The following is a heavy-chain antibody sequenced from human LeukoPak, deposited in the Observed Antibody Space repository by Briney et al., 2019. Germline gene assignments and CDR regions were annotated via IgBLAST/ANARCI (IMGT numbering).Heavy chain of an antibody. Sequence: SLRLSCAASGFTFDDYAMHWVRQAPGKGLEWVSGISWNSGSIGYADSVKGRFTISRDNAKNSLYLQMSSLRAEDTALYYCAKDYVRGYSYGFFYWGQGTLVTVSS. D-gene: IGHD5-18*01. CDR1: GFTFDDYA. CDR2: ISWNSGSI. J-gene: IGHJ4*02. V-gene: IGHV3-9*01. CDR3: AKDYVRGYSYGFFY.